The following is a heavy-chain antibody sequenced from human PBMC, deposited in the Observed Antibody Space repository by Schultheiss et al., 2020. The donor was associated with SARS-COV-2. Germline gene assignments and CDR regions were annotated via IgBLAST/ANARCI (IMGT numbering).Heavy chain of an antibody. CDR1: GFTFSSYS. CDR3: ARDLRFLEWPSYFYYGMDV. J-gene: IGHJ6*02. CDR2: ISSSSSYI. D-gene: IGHD3-3*01. Sequence: GGSLRLSCAASGFTFSSYSMNWVRQAPGKGLEWVSSISSSSSYIYYADSVKGRVTISRDNSKNTLFLQLNSLRREDTAVYYCARDLRFLEWPSYFYYGMDVWGQGTTVTVSS. V-gene: IGHV3-21*01.